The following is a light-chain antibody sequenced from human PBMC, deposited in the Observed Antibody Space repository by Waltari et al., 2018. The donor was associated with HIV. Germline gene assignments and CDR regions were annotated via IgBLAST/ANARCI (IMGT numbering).Light chain of an antibody. J-gene: IGLJ1*01. V-gene: IGLV3-21*02. CDR2: DGS. Sequence: SYVLTQPPSVSAAPGQAATIPCGGNNLGSKSVHWFQQKAGQAPVLVVYDGSDRPSGIPERFSGSRSGNTATLTISRVEAGDEADYYCHVWDRSSDHHVFGTGTKVTVL. CDR3: HVWDRSSDHHV. CDR1: NLGSKS.